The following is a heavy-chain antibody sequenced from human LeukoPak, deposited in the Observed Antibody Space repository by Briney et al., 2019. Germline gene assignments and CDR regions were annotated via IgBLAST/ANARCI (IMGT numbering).Heavy chain of an antibody. Sequence: SETLSLTCAVSCYSISSGYYWAWIRQPPGEGLEWVGSIFHSGTYYNPSLKGRVSISMDTSKNQFSLSLSSVTAADTAVYYCARDDYSNYGHYWGQGKLVTVSS. V-gene: IGHV4-38-2*02. J-gene: IGHJ4*02. CDR3: ARDDYSNYGHY. CDR1: CYSISSGYY. CDR2: IFHSGT. D-gene: IGHD4-11*01.